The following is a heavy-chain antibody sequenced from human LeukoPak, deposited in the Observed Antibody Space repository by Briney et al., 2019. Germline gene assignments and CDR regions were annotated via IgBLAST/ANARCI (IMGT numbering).Heavy chain of an antibody. V-gene: IGHV3-30-3*01. J-gene: IGHJ6*02. CDR3: AREWVSGSSGWSNRRDYYYGMDV. CDR1: GFTFSSYA. Sequence: GGSLRLSCAASGFTFSSYAMHWVRQAPGKGLEWVAVISYDGSNKYYADSVKGRFTISRDNSKNTLYLQMNSLRAEDTAVYYCAREWVSGSSGWSNRRDYYYGMDVWGQGTTVTVSS. D-gene: IGHD6-19*01. CDR2: ISYDGSNK.